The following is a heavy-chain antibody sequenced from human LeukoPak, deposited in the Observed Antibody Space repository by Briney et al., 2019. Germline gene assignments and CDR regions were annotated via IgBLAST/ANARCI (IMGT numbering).Heavy chain of an antibody. CDR3: ARDRGVGQLANYYYYMDV. CDR1: AGTFSSYA. CDR2: IIPILGIA. Sequence: ASVKVSCKASAGTFSSYAISWVRQAPGQGLEWMGRIIPILGIANYAQKFQGRVTITADKSTSTAYMELSSLRSEDTAVYYCARDRGVGQLANYYYYMDVWGKGTTVTVSS. J-gene: IGHJ6*03. D-gene: IGHD6-6*01. V-gene: IGHV1-69*04.